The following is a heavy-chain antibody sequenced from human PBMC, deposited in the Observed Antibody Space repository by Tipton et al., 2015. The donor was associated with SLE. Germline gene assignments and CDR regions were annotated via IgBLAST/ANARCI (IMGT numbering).Heavy chain of an antibody. V-gene: IGHV4-38-2*01. CDR3: ARGKTRVEY. D-gene: IGHD1-14*01. CDR2: IYHTGST. Sequence: TLSLTCAVSGFSFSSGYYWGWIRQPPGKGLEWIGSIYHTGSTDYNPSLKSRVTISVDTSKNQISLELSSVTAADTAVYFCARGKTRVEYWGQGTLVTVSS. J-gene: IGHJ4*02. CDR1: GFSFSSGYY.